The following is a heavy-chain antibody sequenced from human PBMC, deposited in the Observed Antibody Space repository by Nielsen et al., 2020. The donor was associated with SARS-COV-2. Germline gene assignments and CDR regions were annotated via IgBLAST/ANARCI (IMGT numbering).Heavy chain of an antibody. CDR3: ARGALDYDILTGRRGATLGDLDY. J-gene: IGHJ4*02. CDR1: GGSFSGYY. CDR2: INHTGST. D-gene: IGHD3-9*01. V-gene: IGHV4-34*01. Sequence: SETLSLTCAVYGGSFSGYYWSWIRQPPGKGLEWIGEINHTGSTNYNPSLKSRVTISVDTSKNQFSLKLSSVTAADTAVYYCARGALDYDILTGRRGATLGDLDYWGQGTLVTAPQ.